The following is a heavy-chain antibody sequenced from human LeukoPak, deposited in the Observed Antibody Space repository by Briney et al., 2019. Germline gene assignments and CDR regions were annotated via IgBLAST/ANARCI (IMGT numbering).Heavy chain of an antibody. D-gene: IGHD6-19*01. Sequence: ASAKVSCKASGYTFTGYYMHWVRQAPGQGLEWMGRINPNSGGTNYAQKFQGRVTMTRDTSISTAYMELSRLRPDDTAVYYCARAQGSGWGYNWFDPWGQGTLVTVSS. J-gene: IGHJ5*02. CDR2: INPNSGGT. CDR1: GYTFTGYY. V-gene: IGHV1-2*06. CDR3: ARAQGSGWGYNWFDP.